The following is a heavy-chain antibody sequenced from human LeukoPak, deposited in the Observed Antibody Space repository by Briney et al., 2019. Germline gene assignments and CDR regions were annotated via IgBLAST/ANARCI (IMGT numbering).Heavy chain of an antibody. CDR2: ISYDGSNK. J-gene: IGHJ3*02. CDR1: GFXFSSYG. Sequence: PGRSLRLSCGASGFXFSSYGMHWVRQAPGKGLEWVAVISYDGSNKYYADSVTGRFTISRDNSKNTLYLQMNSLRAEDTAVYYCAKLYEGYYDSSGYPPNGAFDIWGQGTMVTVSS. CDR3: AKLYEGYYDSSGYPPNGAFDI. D-gene: IGHD3-22*01. V-gene: IGHV3-30*18.